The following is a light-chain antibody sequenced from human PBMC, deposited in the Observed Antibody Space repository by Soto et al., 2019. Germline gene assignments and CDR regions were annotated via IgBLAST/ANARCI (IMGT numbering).Light chain of an antibody. V-gene: IGKV2-30*02. CDR1: QSLVHSDGKTY. J-gene: IGKJ2*01. CDR3: KQGTHCPSYT. Sequence: DVVMTQSPLSLPVTLGQPASISCRSSQSLVHSDGKTYLNWFQQRPGQSPRRLIYKVSNRYSGDPDRFSGSESCTDFTLKISRVEAEDVGLYYCKQGTHCPSYTFGQRTKLVIK. CDR2: KVS.